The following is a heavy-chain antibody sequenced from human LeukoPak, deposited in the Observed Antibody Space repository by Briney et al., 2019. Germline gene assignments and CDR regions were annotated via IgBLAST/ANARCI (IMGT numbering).Heavy chain of an antibody. CDR1: GFTFSSYA. Sequence: GGSLRLSCAASGFTFSSYAMSWVRQAPGKGLEWLSGISGRAGSTYYADSVKGRFTISRDNSKNTLYLQMNSLRAEDTAVYYCATRHGSGSLDYWGQGTLVTVSS. J-gene: IGHJ4*02. CDR2: ISGRAGST. D-gene: IGHD3-10*01. V-gene: IGHV3-23*01. CDR3: ATRHGSGSLDY.